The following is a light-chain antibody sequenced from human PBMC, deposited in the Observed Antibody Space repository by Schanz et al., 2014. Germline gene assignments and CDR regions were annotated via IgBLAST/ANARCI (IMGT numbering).Light chain of an antibody. V-gene: IGLV4-69*01. Sequence: QLVLTQSPSASASLGASVKLTCTLSSGHSSYAIAWHQQQPEKGPRYLMKVISDGSHTKGDGIPDRFSGSSSGAERYLTISSLQPEDEADYYCGTWHNNSKTRVFGGGTKLTVL. CDR2: VISDGSH. CDR3: GTWHNNSKTRV. J-gene: IGLJ3*02. CDR1: SGHSSYA.